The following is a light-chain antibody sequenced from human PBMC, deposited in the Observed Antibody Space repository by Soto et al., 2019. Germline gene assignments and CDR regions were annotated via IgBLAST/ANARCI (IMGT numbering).Light chain of an antibody. V-gene: IGLV1-40*01. CDR3: QSYDSSLSGSV. CDR2: RNS. CDR1: SSNIGAGYD. Sequence: QSVLTQPPSVSGAPGQRVTISCTGSSSNIGAGYDVHWYQQLPGTAPKLLIYRNSNRPSGVPDRFSGSKSGTSGSLAITGLQAEDEANYYGQSYDSSLSGSVFGGGTKLTVL. J-gene: IGLJ2*01.